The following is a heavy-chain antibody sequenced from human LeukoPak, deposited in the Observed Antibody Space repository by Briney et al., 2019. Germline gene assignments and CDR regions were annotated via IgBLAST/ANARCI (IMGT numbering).Heavy chain of an antibody. CDR3: VLGRITGTTSFDY. CDR2: ISGSGGST. CDR1: GFTFSSYA. V-gene: IGHV3-23*01. J-gene: IGHJ4*02. D-gene: IGHD1-20*01. Sequence: PGGSLRLSCAASGFTFSSYAMSWVRQAPGKGLEWVSAISGSGGSTYYADSVKGRFTISRDNSKNTLYLQMNSLRAEDTAVYYCVLGRITGTTSFDYWGQGTLVTVSS.